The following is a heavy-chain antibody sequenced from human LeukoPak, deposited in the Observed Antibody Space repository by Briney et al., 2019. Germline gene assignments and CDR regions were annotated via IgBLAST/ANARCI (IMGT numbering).Heavy chain of an antibody. CDR2: IYYSGST. D-gene: IGHD1-20*01. V-gene: IGHV4-39*07. Sequence: PSETLSLTCTVSGGSISSSSYYWGWIRQPPGKGLEWIGSIYYSGSTNYNPSLKSRVTISVDTSKNQFSLKLSSVTAADTAVYYCARNPNWNDVSGFDYWGQGTLVTVSS. J-gene: IGHJ4*02. CDR3: ARNPNWNDVSGFDY. CDR1: GGSISSSSYY.